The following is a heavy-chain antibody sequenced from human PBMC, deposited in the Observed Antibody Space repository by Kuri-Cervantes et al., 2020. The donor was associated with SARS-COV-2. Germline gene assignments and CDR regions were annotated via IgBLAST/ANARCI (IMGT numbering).Heavy chain of an antibody. D-gene: IGHD1-26*01. Sequence: LSLTCAASGFTFSDYYMSWIRQAPGKGLEWVSSISSSSSYIYYADSVKGRFTISRDNAKNSLYLQMNSLRAEDTAVYYCARVLVGATYSWFDPWGQGTLVTVSS. CDR3: ARVLVGATYSWFDP. V-gene: IGHV3-11*06. J-gene: IGHJ5*02. CDR2: ISSSSSYI. CDR1: GFTFSDYY.